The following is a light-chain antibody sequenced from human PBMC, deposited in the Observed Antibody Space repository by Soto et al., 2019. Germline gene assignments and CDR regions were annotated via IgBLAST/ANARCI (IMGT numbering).Light chain of an antibody. Sequence: QSALTQPASVSGSPGQSITISCTATSSDVGNHNLVSWYQQHPGKAPTLMIYEDNKRPSGVSNRFSASKSGYTASLTISGLQAEDEADYYCQSYDSSLSGYVVFGGGTKLTVL. CDR2: EDN. V-gene: IGLV2-14*02. CDR3: QSYDSSLSGYVV. J-gene: IGLJ2*01. CDR1: SSDVGNHNL.